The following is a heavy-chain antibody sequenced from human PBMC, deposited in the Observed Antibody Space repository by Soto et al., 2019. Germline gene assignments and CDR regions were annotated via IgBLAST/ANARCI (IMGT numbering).Heavy chain of an antibody. CDR3: ARVRWLELTDLDY. Sequence: EVQLVESGGGLVQPGGSLRLSCAASGFTFSSYSMNWVRQAPGKGLEWVSYISSSSSTIYYADSVKGRFTISRDNAKNSLYLQMNSLRAEDTAVYYCARVRWLELTDLDYWGQGTLVTVSS. V-gene: IGHV3-48*01. J-gene: IGHJ4*02. D-gene: IGHD6-19*01. CDR1: GFTFSSYS. CDR2: ISSSSSTI.